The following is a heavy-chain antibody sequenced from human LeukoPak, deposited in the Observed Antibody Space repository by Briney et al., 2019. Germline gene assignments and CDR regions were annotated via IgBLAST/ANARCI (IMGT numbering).Heavy chain of an antibody. CDR3: TRNSGIIFGFRYFDL. CDR1: GGSISSYY. J-gene: IGHJ2*01. D-gene: IGHD3/OR15-3a*01. CDR2: IYYSGTT. Sequence: SETLSLTCTVSGGSISSYYWSWIRQPPGKGLDCIGYIYYSGTTNYNPSLKSRVTISLDTSKNQFSLKLTSVTAADAAVYYCTRNSGIIFGFRYFDLWGRGTLVTVSS. V-gene: IGHV4-59*12.